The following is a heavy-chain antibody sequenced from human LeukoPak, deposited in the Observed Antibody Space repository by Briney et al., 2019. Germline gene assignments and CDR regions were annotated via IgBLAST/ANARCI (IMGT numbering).Heavy chain of an antibody. D-gene: IGHD3-22*01. J-gene: IGHJ4*02. Sequence: ASVTVSCTASGYTFTSYAMHWVRQAPGQRLEWMGWINAGNGNTKYSQKFQGRVTITRDTSASTAYMELSSLRSEDTAVYYCARGDSSGYYPFGEWGQGTLVTVSS. CDR3: ARGDSSGYYPFGE. CDR1: GYTFTSYA. V-gene: IGHV1-3*01. CDR2: INAGNGNT.